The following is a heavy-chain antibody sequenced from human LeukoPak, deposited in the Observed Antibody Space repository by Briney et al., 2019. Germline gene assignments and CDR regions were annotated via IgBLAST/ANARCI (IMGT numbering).Heavy chain of an antibody. CDR2: INPNSGGT. V-gene: IGHV1-2*02. CDR1: GYTFTDYY. Sequence: ASVKVSCKASGYTFTDYYMHWVRQAPGHGLEWMGWINPNSGGTNYAQKFQGRVTMTRDTSISTAYMELSRLRSDDTAVYYCASSYGLYYYYGMDVWGQGTTVTVSS. CDR3: ASSYGLYYYYGMDV. J-gene: IGHJ6*02. D-gene: IGHD5-18*01.